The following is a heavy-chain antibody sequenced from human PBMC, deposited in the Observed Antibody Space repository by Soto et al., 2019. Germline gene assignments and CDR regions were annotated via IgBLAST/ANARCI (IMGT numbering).Heavy chain of an antibody. V-gene: IGHV3-23*01. CDR3: TRGSASGAFHY. J-gene: IGHJ4*02. Sequence: EVQLLESGGDLLQPGGSLRLSCAASGFIFSSYAMGWVRQAPGKGLEWVSAISGRGGTIYYADYVKGRFTISRDNSKNTLYLQMNTLRGQDSAVYYCTRGSASGAFHYCGQGALVTVAS. D-gene: IGHD2-8*02. CDR2: ISGRGGTI. CDR1: GFIFSSYA.